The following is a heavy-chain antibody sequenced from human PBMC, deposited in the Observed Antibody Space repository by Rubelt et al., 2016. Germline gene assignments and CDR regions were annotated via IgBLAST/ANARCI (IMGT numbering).Heavy chain of an antibody. CDR1: GFTFSHFW. CDR3: VGARVCSGGCCYY. CDR2: ISSSSSYI. J-gene: IGHJ4*02. Sequence: VQLVESGGGVVQPGRSLRLSCAASGFTFSHFWMIWVRQVPGKGLEWVSSISSSSSYIYYADSVKGRFTVSRDNSKNSQCLESNSRRAEDTGGYGCVGARVCSGGCCYYWGQGTLVTVSS. V-gene: IGHV3-21*01. D-gene: IGHD2-15*01.